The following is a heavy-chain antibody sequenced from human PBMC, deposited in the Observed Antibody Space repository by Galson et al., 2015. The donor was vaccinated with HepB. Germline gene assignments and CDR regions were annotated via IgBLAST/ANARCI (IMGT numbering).Heavy chain of an antibody. CDR1: GGTFSSYA. J-gene: IGHJ3*02. Sequence: SVKVSCKASGGTFSSYAISWVRQAPGQGLEWMGGIIPIFGIANYARKFQGRVTITADESTSTAYMELSSLRSEDTAVYYCARDGDHYYDSSGYYYGPWRNAFDIWGQGTMVTVSS. CDR2: IIPIFGIA. CDR3: ARDGDHYYDSSGYYYGPWRNAFDI. V-gene: IGHV1-69*13. D-gene: IGHD3-22*01.